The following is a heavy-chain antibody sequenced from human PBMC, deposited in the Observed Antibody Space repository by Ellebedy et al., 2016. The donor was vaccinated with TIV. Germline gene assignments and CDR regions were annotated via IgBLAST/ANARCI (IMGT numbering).Heavy chain of an antibody. D-gene: IGHD4-23*01. J-gene: IGHJ4*02. CDR3: AAYYGGRFDY. CDR2: MYHSGST. Sequence: MPGGSLRLSCSVSGSSISSGYYWGWIRQPPGRGLEWIGSMYHSGSTYYSPSLKSRVTISIDTSENQFSLRLSSVTAADTAVYYCAAYYGGRFDYWGQGTLVTVSS. V-gene: IGHV4-38-2*01. CDR1: GSSISSGYY.